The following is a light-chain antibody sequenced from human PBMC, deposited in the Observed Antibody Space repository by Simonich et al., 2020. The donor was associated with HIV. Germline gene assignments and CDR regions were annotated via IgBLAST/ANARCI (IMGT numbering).Light chain of an antibody. CDR1: RNILYNSNNKNY. V-gene: IGKV4-1*01. CDR3: QQYYSSPWT. J-gene: IGKJ1*01. Sequence: DIVMTQSPDSLAVSLGERATINCNSSRNILYNSNNKNYLAWYQQKPGQPPNLLIYWASTRESGVPDRFSASGSGTDFTLTISSLQAEDVAVYYCQQYYSSPWTFGQGTKVEIK. CDR2: WAS.